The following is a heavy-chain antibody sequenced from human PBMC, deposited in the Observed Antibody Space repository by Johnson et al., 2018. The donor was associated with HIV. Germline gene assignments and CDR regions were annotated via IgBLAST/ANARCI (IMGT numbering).Heavy chain of an antibody. D-gene: IGHD2-21*01. V-gene: IGHV3-49*03. Sequence: VQLVESGGGLVQPGRSLRLSCRASGFSFGDYSMSWFRQAPGRGLEWVGFIRSKAYGGTTEYAASVKGRFTISRDDSESIAYLQMNSLKTEETAVNYCAREGVWAYCGGDCFDAFEIWGQGTMVTVSS. CDR2: IRSKAYGGTT. J-gene: IGHJ3*02. CDR1: GFSFGDYS. CDR3: AREGVWAYCGGDCFDAFEI.